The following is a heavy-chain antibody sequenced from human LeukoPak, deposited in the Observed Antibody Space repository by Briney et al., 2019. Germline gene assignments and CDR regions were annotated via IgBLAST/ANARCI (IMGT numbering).Heavy chain of an antibody. Sequence: PGGSLRLSCAASGFTVSSYSMNWVRQAPGKGLEWVSSISSSSSYIYYADSVKGRFTISRDNAKNSLYLEMNSLRAEDTAVYYCGRWGVEAGIDDWGQGTLVIVSS. CDR3: GRWGVEAGIDD. J-gene: IGHJ4*02. V-gene: IGHV3-21*01. D-gene: IGHD6-13*01. CDR1: GFTVSSYS. CDR2: ISSSSSYI.